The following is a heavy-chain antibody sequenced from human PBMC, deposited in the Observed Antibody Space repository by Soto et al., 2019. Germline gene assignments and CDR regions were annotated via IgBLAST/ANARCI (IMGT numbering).Heavy chain of an antibody. CDR1: GGSFSGYY. D-gene: IGHD2-15*01. Sequence: SETLSLTCAVYGGSFSGYYWSWIRQPPGKGLEWIGEINHSGSTTYNPSLKSRVTISIDTSKNQFSLNLSFVTAADTAVYYCATMGTPATGLYFFDYWSQGSLVTVSS. CDR2: INHSGST. J-gene: IGHJ4*02. CDR3: ATMGTPATGLYFFDY. V-gene: IGHV4-34*01.